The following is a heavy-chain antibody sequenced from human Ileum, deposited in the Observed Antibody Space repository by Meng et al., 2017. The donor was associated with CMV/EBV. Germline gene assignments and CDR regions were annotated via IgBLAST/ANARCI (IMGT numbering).Heavy chain of an antibody. D-gene: IGHD4-11*01. CDR1: GLSINGYW. Sequence: GESLKISCAGSGLSINGYWIHWVRQPPGKGLVWVSRISSDAGSTGYADSVQGRFTISRDNSKNTLFLQMHSLRAEDTAVYYCAREVTSNYGASHFDYWGQGTRVTVSS. J-gene: IGHJ4*02. V-gene: IGHV3-74*01. CDR2: ISSDAGST. CDR3: AREVTSNYGASHFDY.